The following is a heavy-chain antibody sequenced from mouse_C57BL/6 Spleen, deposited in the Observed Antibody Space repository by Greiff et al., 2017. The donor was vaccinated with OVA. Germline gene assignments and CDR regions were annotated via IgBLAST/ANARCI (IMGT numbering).Heavy chain of an antibody. CDR3: ARGGSSYGY. CDR1: GYTFTSYW. Sequence: QVQLQQPGAELLKPGASVKMSCKASGYTFTSYWITWVKQRPGQGLEWIGDIYPGSGSTNYNEKFKSKATLTVDTSSSTAYMQLSSLTSEDSAVYYCARGGSSYGYWGQSTTLTVSS. J-gene: IGHJ2*01. D-gene: IGHD1-1*01. V-gene: IGHV1-55*01. CDR2: IYPGSGST.